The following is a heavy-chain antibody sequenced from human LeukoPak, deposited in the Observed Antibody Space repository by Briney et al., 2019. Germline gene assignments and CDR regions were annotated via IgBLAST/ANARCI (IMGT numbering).Heavy chain of an antibody. V-gene: IGHV5-51*01. Sequence: GESLKISCKDSGYSFTSYWIGRVRQMPGKGLEWMEIIYPGDSDTRYSPSFQGQVTISADNSINTAYLQWSSLKASDTAIYYCARRGEAMDPFDYWGQGTLVTVSS. D-gene: IGHD5-18*01. CDR3: ARRGEAMDPFDY. CDR1: GYSFTSYW. CDR2: IYPGDSDT. J-gene: IGHJ4*02.